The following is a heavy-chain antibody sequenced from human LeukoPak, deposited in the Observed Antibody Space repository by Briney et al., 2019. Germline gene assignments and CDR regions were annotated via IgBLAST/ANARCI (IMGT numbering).Heavy chain of an antibody. CDR1: GGSINSGIYY. D-gene: IGHD2-2*01. J-gene: IGHJ4*02. CDR2: IYTSGST. Sequence: SETLSLTCTVSGGSINSGIYYWSWIRQPAGKGLEWIGRIYTSGSTDYNPSLKSRVTISVDTSKNQFSLKLSSVTAADTAVYYCATEPAAIGRDYWGQGTLVTVSS. CDR3: ATEPAAIGRDY. V-gene: IGHV4-61*02.